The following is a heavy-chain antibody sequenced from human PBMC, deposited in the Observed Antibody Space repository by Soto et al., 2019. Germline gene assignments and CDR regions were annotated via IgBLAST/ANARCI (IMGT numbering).Heavy chain of an antibody. J-gene: IGHJ5*02. CDR3: ASHGIYGDYASKYFDP. CDR2: IYPGDSES. V-gene: IGHV5-51*01. Sequence: GESLKISCEGFGYNFATYWIAWVRQMPGKGLEYMGIIYPGDSESRYSPSFQGQVTFSADTSISTAYMQSSSLKASDTAMYYCASHGIYGDYASKYFDPWGQGTLVT. CDR1: GYNFATYW. D-gene: IGHD4-17*01.